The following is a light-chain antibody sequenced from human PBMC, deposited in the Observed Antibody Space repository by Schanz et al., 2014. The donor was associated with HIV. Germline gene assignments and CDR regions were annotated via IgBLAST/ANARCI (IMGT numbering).Light chain of an antibody. Sequence: DIQMTQSPSSLSASVGDRVTITCRASQDISISLNWYQQKPGKAPQLLIYASSLLHTGVPSRFSGSGSGTHFALTITGLQVEDFATYYCQQSYSATPYTFGQGTKVEIK. CDR2: ASS. CDR1: QDISIS. V-gene: IGKV1-39*01. J-gene: IGKJ2*01. CDR3: QQSYSATPYT.